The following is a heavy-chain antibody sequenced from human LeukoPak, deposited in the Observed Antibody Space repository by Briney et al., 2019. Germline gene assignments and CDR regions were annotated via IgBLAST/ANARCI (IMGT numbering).Heavy chain of an antibody. CDR1: GFTFSSYA. J-gene: IGHJ4*02. Sequence: SGGSLRLSCAASGFTFSSYAMTWVRQAPGKGLEWVSTISGSDGTTYYANSVKGRFTISRDNSKNTLYLQMNSLRAEDTAVYYCAKELSDFWSGYPHDYWGQGTLVTVSS. V-gene: IGHV3-23*01. CDR3: AKELSDFWSGYPHDY. D-gene: IGHD3-3*01. CDR2: ISGSDGTT.